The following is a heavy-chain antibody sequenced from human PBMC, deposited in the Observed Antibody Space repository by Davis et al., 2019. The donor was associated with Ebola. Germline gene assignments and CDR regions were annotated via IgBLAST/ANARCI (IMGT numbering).Heavy chain of an antibody. D-gene: IGHD2-2*01. CDR2: IKSKTDGGTT. Sequence: GESLKISCAASGFTFSSYSMSWVCQAPGKGLEWVGRIKSKTDGGTTDYAAPVKGRFTISRDDSKNTLYLQMNSLKTEDTAVYYCTTAGGYCSSTSCYFGMDVWGQGTTVTVSS. J-gene: IGHJ6*02. CDR1: GFTFSSYS. CDR3: TTAGGYCSSTSCYFGMDV. V-gene: IGHV3-15*01.